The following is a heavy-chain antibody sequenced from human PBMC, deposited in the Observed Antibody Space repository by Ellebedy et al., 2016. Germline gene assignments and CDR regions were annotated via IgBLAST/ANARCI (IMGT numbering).Heavy chain of an antibody. J-gene: IGHJ4*02. CDR3: ARLRGADFVGS. D-gene: IGHD2-15*01. CDR2: ISGSGGST. Sequence: GGSLRLSCAVYGGSFSGYYWSWVRQAPGKGLEWVSVISGSGGSTYYADSVKGRFTISRDNSKNTLYLQMNSLRAEDTAVYYCARLRGADFVGSWGQGTLVTVSS. V-gene: IGHV3-23*01. CDR1: GGSFSGYY.